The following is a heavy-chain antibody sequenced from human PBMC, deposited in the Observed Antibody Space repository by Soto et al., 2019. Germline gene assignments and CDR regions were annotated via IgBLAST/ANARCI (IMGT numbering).Heavy chain of an antibody. D-gene: IGHD2-21*02. Sequence: QAQLVQSGADVKKPGASVKVSCKASGYSFTDHYMHWVRQAPGQGLEWLGWINPNTGVTHFAQKFQGWVTMTRDTSINTAYMELTRLKYDDTAFYYCVRSPDDFLYGLDVWGQGTTVTVSS. V-gene: IGHV1-2*04. CDR1: GYSFTDHY. CDR2: INPNTGVT. CDR3: VRSPDDFLYGLDV. J-gene: IGHJ6*02.